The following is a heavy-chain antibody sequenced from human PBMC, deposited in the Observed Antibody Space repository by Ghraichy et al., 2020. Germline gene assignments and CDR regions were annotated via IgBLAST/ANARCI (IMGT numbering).Heavy chain of an antibody. D-gene: IGHD6-19*01. CDR2: IYYSGST. CDR3: ARHVGIAVAGLCWWFDP. CDR1: GGSISSSSYY. V-gene: IGHV4-39*01. J-gene: IGHJ5*02. Sequence: SETLSLTCTVSGGSISSSSYYWGWIRQPPGKGLEWIGSIYYSGSTYYNPSLKSRVTISVDTSKNQFSLKLSSVTAADTAVYYCARHVGIAVAGLCWWFDPWGQGTLVTVSS.